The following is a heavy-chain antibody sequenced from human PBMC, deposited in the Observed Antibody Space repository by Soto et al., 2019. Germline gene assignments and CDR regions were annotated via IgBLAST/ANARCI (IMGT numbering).Heavy chain of an antibody. CDR3: AHFPASGLYYFDY. J-gene: IGHJ4*02. V-gene: IGHV2-5*02. D-gene: IGHD6-13*01. CDR2: IYWDDDK. Sequence: QITLKESGPTLVKPTHALTLTCTFSGFSLCTSGVGVGWIRQPPGKALEWLALIYWDDDKRYSPSLKSRLTITMDTSKNQVVLTMTNIDPVDTATYYCAHFPASGLYYFDYWGQGTLVTVSS. CDR1: GFSLCTSGVG.